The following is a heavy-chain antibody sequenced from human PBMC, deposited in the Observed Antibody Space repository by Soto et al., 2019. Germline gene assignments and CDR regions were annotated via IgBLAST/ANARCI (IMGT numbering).Heavy chain of an antibody. J-gene: IGHJ3*02. CDR2: NSAYNGNT. V-gene: IGHV1-18*01. Sequence: ASVKVSCKASGYTFTSYGISWVRQAPGQGLEWMGWNSAYNGNTNYAQKLQGRVTMTTDTSTSTAYMELRSLRSDDTAVYYCAIATSAAAGTGAFDIWGQGTMVTVSS. D-gene: IGHD6-13*01. CDR1: GYTFTSYG. CDR3: AIATSAAAGTGAFDI.